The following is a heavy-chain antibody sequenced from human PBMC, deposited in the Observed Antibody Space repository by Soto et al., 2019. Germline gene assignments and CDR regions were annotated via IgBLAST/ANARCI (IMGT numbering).Heavy chain of an antibody. CDR2: ISSSSSYT. J-gene: IGHJ4*02. CDR3: ARERNGYNSILDY. D-gene: IGHD1-1*01. Sequence: QVQLVQSGGGLVKPGGSLRLSCAVSGFTFSDYYMTWIRQAPGKGLEWVSYISSSSSYTNYADSVRGRFTISRDNAKNLLYLQMNSLRVEDTAVYYCARERNGYNSILDYWGQGTLVTVS. V-gene: IGHV3-11*05. CDR1: GFTFSDYY.